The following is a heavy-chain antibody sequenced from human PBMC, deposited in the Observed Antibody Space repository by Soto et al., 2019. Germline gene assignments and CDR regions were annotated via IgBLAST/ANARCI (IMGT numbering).Heavy chain of an antibody. V-gene: IGHV1-69*01. Sequence: QVQLVQSGAEVKKTGSSVKVSCKASGGTFSSYAISWVRQAPGQGLEWMGGIIPIFGPANYAQKFQGRVTITADESTSTAYMELSSLRSEDTAVYYCARETPVQIDIVVVPAARGRYGMEVWGQVTTFPVSS. CDR2: IIPIFGPA. CDR3: ARETPVQIDIVVVPAARGRYGMEV. J-gene: IGHJ6*01. CDR1: GGTFSSYA. D-gene: IGHD2-2*01.